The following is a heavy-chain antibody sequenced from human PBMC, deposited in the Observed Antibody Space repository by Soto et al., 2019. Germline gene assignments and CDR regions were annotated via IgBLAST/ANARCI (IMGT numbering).Heavy chain of an antibody. CDR3: ARLPQDIVVVGAGASGWFDP. CDR1: GGTFSSYT. CDR2: IIPIFGIT. V-gene: IGHV1-69*02. Sequence: QVQLVQSGAEVKKPGSSVKVSCKASGGTFSSYTFSWVRQAPGQGLEWMGRIIPIFGITNYAQKFQGRVTITADKSTSTVYMELSSLTSEDTAVYYCARLPQDIVVVGAGASGWFDPWGQGTLVTVSS. D-gene: IGHD2-15*01. J-gene: IGHJ5*02.